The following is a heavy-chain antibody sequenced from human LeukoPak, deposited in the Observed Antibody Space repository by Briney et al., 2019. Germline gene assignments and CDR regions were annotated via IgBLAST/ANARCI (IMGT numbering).Heavy chain of an antibody. CDR2: ISGGGGNT. J-gene: IGHJ4*02. Sequence: PGGSLRLSCAASRFTFSSYGMSWVRQAPGKGLEWVSSISGGGGNTFYADSVKGRFTISRDNAKNSLYLQMNSLRAEDTAVYYCASETRPDYWGQGTLVTVSS. CDR1: RFTFSSYG. CDR3: ASETRPDY. D-gene: IGHD6-25*01. V-gene: IGHV3-21*01.